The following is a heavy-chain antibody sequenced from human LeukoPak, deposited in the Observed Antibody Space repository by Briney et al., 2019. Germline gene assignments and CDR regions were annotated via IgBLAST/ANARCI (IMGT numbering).Heavy chain of an antibody. Sequence: GGSLRLSCSASGFTFSDYFMHWVRQAPGEGLVWVSRINGDGTTTIYADSVKGRFTIFRDNAKNTLYLQMNSLRAEDTAIYYCARRVDATRWFDPWGQGTLVTVSS. CDR2: INGDGTTT. CDR3: ARRVDATRWFDP. CDR1: GFTFSDYF. J-gene: IGHJ5*02. V-gene: IGHV3-74*01. D-gene: IGHD2-15*01.